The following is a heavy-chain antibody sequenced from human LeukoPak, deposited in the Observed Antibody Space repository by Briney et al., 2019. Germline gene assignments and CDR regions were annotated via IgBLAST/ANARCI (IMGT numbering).Heavy chain of an antibody. J-gene: IGHJ4*02. CDR1: GGSISSYY. CDR2: IYTSGST. CDR3: ARDASAYYDFWSGYSLRGYFDY. D-gene: IGHD3-3*01. Sequence: SETLSLTCTVSGGSISSYYWSWIRQPAGKGLEWIGRIYTSGSTNYNPSLKSRVTMSVDTSKNQFSLKLSSVTAADTAVYYCARDASAYYDFWSGYSLRGYFDYWGQGTLVTVSS. V-gene: IGHV4-4*07.